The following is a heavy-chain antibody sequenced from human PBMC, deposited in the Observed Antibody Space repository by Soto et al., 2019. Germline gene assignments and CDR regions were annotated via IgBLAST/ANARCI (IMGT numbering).Heavy chain of an antibody. CDR3: ARPPRGKDSSGYYYPY. V-gene: IGHV3-23*01. CDR1: GFTFSSYA. CDR2: ISGSGGST. J-gene: IGHJ4*02. Sequence: EVQLLESGGGLVQPGGSLRLSCAASGFTFSSYAMSWVRQAPGKGREWVSAISGSGGSTYYADSGKGRFTISRDNSKNTLYLPMNSLRAEDTAVYYCARPPRGKDSSGYYYPYWGQGTLVTVSS. D-gene: IGHD3-22*01.